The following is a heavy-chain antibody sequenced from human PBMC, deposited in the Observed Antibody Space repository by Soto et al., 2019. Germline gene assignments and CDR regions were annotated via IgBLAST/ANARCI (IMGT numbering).Heavy chain of an antibody. CDR3: TRDGDGRMTTNPYYYYGMDV. Sequence: KPSETLSLTCTVSGGSISGYYWSWIRQPPGKGLEWIGNVYYSGGAKYNPSVKRRVSIYVDTSKNQFSLNLSSVTAADTAVYYCTRDGDGRMTTNPYYYYGMDVWGPGITVTVSS. CDR1: GGSISGYY. V-gene: IGHV4-59*01. CDR2: VYYSGGA. D-gene: IGHD2-21*02. J-gene: IGHJ6*02.